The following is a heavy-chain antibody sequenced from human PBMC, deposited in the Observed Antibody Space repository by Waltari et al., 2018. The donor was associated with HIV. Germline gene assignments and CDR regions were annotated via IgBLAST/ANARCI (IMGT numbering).Heavy chain of an antibody. J-gene: IGHJ4*02. Sequence: EVQLVASGVGLVQPGGSLRLSCAAAGFTFNNAWMSWVRQTPGKGLEWVGRIKSKTDGGTTNYAAPVNGRFTISRDDSKNTLYLQMNSLRTEDTAVYYCTTRIVGPTFDYWGQGTLVTVSS. CDR2: IKSKTDGGTT. CDR3: TTRIVGPTFDY. V-gene: IGHV3-15*01. D-gene: IGHD1-26*01. CDR1: GFTFNNAW.